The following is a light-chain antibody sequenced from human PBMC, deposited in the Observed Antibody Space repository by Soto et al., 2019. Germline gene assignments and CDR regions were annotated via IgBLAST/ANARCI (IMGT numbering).Light chain of an antibody. CDR3: LQRSN. J-gene: IGKJ5*01. V-gene: IGKV3D-20*02. Sequence: IVLTESHCTLSFFNGERATLSCRASRSVTNNYLAWHQQKPGQTPRLLIYGASSRATGIPARFSGSGSGTDFTLTISSLEPEDFAVYYCLQRSNFGQGTLLEIK. CDR1: RSVTNNY. CDR2: GAS.